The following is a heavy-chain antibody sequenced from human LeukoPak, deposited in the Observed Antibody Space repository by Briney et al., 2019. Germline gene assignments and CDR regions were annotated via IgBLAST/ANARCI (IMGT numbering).Heavy chain of an antibody. CDR2: INSGTRT. Sequence: PGGSLRLSCAASGSTVSSNFFTWARSAPGKGLAWGSMINSGTRTYHADSGKARFTISSDNSKHTLCLQMSRLRCVAPALQCSARVPHGGGDCYYFDSWGQGTLVT. CDR3: ARVPHGGGDCYYFDS. J-gene: IGHJ4*02. V-gene: IGHV3-66*02. D-gene: IGHD2-21*02. CDR1: GSTVSSNF.